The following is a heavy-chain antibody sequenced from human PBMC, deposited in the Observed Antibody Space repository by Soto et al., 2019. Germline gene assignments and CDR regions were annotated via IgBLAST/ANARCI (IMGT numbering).Heavy chain of an antibody. CDR2: ISSSSSYI. Sequence: VGSLRLSCAASGFTFSSYSMNWVRQAPGKGLEWVSSISSSSSYIYYADSVKGRFTISRDNAKNSLYLQMNSLRTEDTAVYDCARGEQWLASYCNGLEVWGQGTTVTVSS. CDR1: GFTFSSYS. CDR3: ARGEQWLASYCNGLEV. V-gene: IGHV3-21*01. J-gene: IGHJ6*02. D-gene: IGHD6-19*01.